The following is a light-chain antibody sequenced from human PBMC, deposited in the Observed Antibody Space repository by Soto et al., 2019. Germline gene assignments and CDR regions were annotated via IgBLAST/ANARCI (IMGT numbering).Light chain of an antibody. V-gene: IGKV1-39*01. CDR1: QTISNY. Sequence: DIQMTQSPSSLSASVGDSVTISCRASQTISNYLNWYQQKPGKAPNLLIYGASSLQSGVPSRFSGSGSGTDFTLTISSLQPEDFATYYCQESYSTLSITFGQGTRLEIK. CDR2: GAS. J-gene: IGKJ5*01. CDR3: QESYSTLSIT.